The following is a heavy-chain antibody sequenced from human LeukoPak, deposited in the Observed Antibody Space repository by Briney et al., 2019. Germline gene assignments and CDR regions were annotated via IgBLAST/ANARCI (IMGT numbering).Heavy chain of an antibody. V-gene: IGHV3-23*01. CDR1: GFTFSSYG. CDR2: ISPNGVIT. Sequence: GGSLRLSCAASGFTFSSYGRHWVRQAPGKGLEWVSGISPNGVITYYADSVKGRFTISRDNSKGTVYLQMNSLRPEDTAVYYCAKDDAWLQYGDWGRGTLVTVSS. J-gene: IGHJ4*02. CDR3: AKDDAWLQYGD. D-gene: IGHD5-24*01.